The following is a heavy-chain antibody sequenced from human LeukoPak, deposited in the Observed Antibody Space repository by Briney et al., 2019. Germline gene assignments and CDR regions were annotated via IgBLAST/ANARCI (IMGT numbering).Heavy chain of an antibody. CDR2: ISSDSGYT. CDR1: GFSFSDYY. V-gene: IGHV3-11*05. J-gene: IGHJ3*02. CDR3: ARARYVNSFYAFDI. D-gene: IGHD3-9*01. Sequence: PGGSLRLSCAASGFSFSDYYMSWIRQAPGMGLEWISYISSDSGYTNYADSVKGRFTISRDSAQNSLYLQMNSLRVEDTAVYYCARARYVNSFYAFDIWGQGTLVTVSS.